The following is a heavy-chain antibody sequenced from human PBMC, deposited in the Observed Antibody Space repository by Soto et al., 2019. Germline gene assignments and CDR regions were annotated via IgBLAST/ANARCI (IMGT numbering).Heavy chain of an antibody. CDR3: AKEGYYDDSSGFIIDLYYFDY. CDR1: GFTFSSYG. J-gene: IGHJ4*02. CDR2: ISYDGSNK. D-gene: IGHD3-22*01. Sequence: GGSLRLSCAASGFTFSSYGMHWVRQAPGKGLEWVAVISYDGSNKYYADSVKGRFTISRDNSKNTLYLQMNSLRAEDTAVYYCAKEGYYDDSSGFIIDLYYFDYWGQGTLVTVSS. V-gene: IGHV3-30*18.